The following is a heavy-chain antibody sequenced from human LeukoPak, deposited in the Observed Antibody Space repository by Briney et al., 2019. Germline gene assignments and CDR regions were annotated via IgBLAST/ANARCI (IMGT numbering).Heavy chain of an antibody. J-gene: IGHJ6*02. Sequence: GGSLRLSCAASGFTFSTYAMGWVRQAPGKGLEWVSGISGSGGSTYYADSVKDRFTISRDNSKNTLYLQMNSLRAEDTAVYYCAKDVSASYYDILTGYSPYGMDVWGQGTTVTVSS. CDR2: ISGSGGST. CDR3: AKDVSASYYDILTGYSPYGMDV. D-gene: IGHD3-9*01. V-gene: IGHV3-23*01. CDR1: GFTFSTYA.